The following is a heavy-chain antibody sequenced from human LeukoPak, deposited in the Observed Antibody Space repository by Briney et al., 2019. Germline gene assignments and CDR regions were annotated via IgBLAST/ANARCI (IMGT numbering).Heavy chain of an antibody. J-gene: IGHJ4*02. V-gene: IGHV3-7*01. CDR1: GFSFSDYW. CDR3: ANLWEMGY. Sequence: PGGSLRLSCAASGFSFSDYWMSWVRQAPGKGLEWVANVKPDGSEKYYVDSVKGRFTSSRDNARNSLYLQMDSLRAEDTAVYYCANLWEMGYWGQGTLLTVSS. D-gene: IGHD5-24*01. CDR2: VKPDGSEK.